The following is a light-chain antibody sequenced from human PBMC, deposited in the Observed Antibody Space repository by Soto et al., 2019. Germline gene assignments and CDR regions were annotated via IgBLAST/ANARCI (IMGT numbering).Light chain of an antibody. J-gene: IGKJ1*01. Sequence: DIQMTQSPSSLSASVGDRVTIACRTSQSISNYLNWYQQNPGKAPKLLIYAAFSLQSGVPSRFSGSGSGTEFTLTISSLQAEDFATYYCQQSYSTPRTFGQGTKVDIK. CDR2: AAF. CDR1: QSISNY. V-gene: IGKV1-39*01. CDR3: QQSYSTPRT.